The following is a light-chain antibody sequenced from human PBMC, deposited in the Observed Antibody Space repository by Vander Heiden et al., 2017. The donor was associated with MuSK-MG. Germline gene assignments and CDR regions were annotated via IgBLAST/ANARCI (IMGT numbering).Light chain of an antibody. Sequence: QSVLTPSPSASGTPGPRVTISCSGSNPNITSNTVTCYQLLPGAAPKLGSVFNNQRPSGVPDRFSGSKAGTSASLDTRVLQSKEEAEYDGASSDDRLHGWVVGGGTKLTVL. J-gene: IGLJ2*01. CDR2: FNN. CDR3: ASSDDRLHGWV. V-gene: IGLV1-44*01. CDR1: NPNITSNT.